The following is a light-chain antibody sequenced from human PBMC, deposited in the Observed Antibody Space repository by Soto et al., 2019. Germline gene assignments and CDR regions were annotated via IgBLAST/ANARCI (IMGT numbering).Light chain of an antibody. CDR3: SSYTSSSTVV. CDR1: SSDVGGYNY. V-gene: IGLV2-14*01. Sequence: QSVLTQPASVSGSPGQSITISCTGTSSDVGGYNYVCWYQQHPGKAPKLIIYDVTSRPSGVSDRFSGSKSGNAASLSISGLQAEDEADYYCSSYTSSSTVVFGGGTKVTVL. CDR2: DVT. J-gene: IGLJ2*01.